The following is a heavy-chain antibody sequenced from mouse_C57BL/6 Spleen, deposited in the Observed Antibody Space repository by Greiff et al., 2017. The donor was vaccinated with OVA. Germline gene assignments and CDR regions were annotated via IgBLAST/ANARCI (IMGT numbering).Heavy chain of an antibody. CDR3: AGYGNYVWYFDV. CDR1: GYTFTDYY. J-gene: IGHJ1*03. V-gene: IGHV1-26*01. D-gene: IGHD2-1*01. Sequence: EVQLQQSGPELVKPGASVKISCKASGYTFTDYYMNWVKQSHGKSLEWIGDINPNNGGTSYNQKFKGKATLTVDKSSSTAYMELRSLTSEDSAVYHCAGYGNYVWYFDVWGTGTTVTVSS. CDR2: INPNNGGT.